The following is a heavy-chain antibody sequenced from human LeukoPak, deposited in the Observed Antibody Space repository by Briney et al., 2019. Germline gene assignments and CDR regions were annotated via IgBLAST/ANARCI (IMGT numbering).Heavy chain of an antibody. D-gene: IGHD3-22*01. Sequence: SETLSLTCAVYGGSFSGYYWSWIRQPPGKGLEWIGEINHSGSTNYNPSLKSRVTISVDTSKNQFSLKLSSVTAADTAVYYCARTSGYYQPGYFDYWGQGTLVTASS. CDR3: ARTSGYYQPGYFDY. J-gene: IGHJ4*02. CDR2: INHSGST. V-gene: IGHV4-34*01. CDR1: GGSFSGYY.